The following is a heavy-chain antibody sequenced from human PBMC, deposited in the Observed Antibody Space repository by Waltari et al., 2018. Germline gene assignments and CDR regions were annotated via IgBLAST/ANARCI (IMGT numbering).Heavy chain of an antibody. CDR1: GFTFSSYG. Sequence: EVQVVESGGGLVQPGGSLRLSCAASGFTFSSYGRNWVRRAPGKGLEWVTYSRGASKSYTESVKGRFTISRDNAKNSVYLQMNSLRAEDTAVYYCARDDNWAFEHWGQGTLVTVPS. D-gene: IGHD3-16*01. CDR3: ARDDNWAFEH. CDR2: SRGASK. J-gene: IGHJ4*02. V-gene: IGHV3-48*01.